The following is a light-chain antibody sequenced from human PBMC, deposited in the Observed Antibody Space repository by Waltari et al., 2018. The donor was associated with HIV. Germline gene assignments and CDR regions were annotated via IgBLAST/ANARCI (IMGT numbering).Light chain of an antibody. J-gene: IGLJ3*02. V-gene: IGLV3-25*03. CDR3: QSADSSGGFRV. CDR1: SLSGQY. Sequence: SYELTQPPSVPVSTGQTATIQSSGDSLSGQYLYWYQQRPGQAPVAIICKDTERPSGIPERFSGSSSGKTVTLIISEAQTEDEADYYCQSADSSGGFRVFGGGTRLSVL. CDR2: KDT.